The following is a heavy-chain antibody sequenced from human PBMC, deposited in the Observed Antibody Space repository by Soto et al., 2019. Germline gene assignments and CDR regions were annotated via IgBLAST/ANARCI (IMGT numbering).Heavy chain of an antibody. CDR2: ISYDGSNK. V-gene: IGHV3-30*18. J-gene: IGHJ5*02. D-gene: IGHD1-1*01. Sequence: GGSLRLSCAAPGFTFSSYGMHWVRQAPGKGLEWVAVISYDGSNKYYADSVKGRFTISRDNSKNTLYLQMNSLRAEDTAVYYCAKETGTWGQGTLVTVSS. CDR3: AKETGT. CDR1: GFTFSSYG.